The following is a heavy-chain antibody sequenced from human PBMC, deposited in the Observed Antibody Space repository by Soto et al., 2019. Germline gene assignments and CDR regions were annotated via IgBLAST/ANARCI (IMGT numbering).Heavy chain of an antibody. CDR1: GYTFTSYY. CDR3: ARDLAAGDL. V-gene: IGHV1-46*01. CDR2: INPSGGST. J-gene: IGHJ5*02. D-gene: IGHD6-13*01. Sequence: ASVKVSCKASGYTFTSYYMHWVRQAPGQGLEWMGIINPSGGSTSYAQKFQGRVTMTRDTSTSTDYMELSSLRFEDTALFYCARDLAAGDLWGQGTLVTVSS.